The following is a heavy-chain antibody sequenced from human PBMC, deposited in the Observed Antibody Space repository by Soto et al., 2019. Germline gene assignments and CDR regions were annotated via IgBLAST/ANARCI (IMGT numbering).Heavy chain of an antibody. J-gene: IGHJ6*02. CDR1: GGSISRGGYY. CDR2: IYYSGGT. CDR3: ARGGVKVGNYYYYYGLDV. Sequence: SETLSLTCTVSGGSISRGGYYWSWIRQPPGKGLEWIGYIYYSGGTYYNPSLKSRVTISVDTSKNHLSLNLSSVTAADTAVYYCARGGVKVGNYYYYYGLDVWGQGTTVTVSS. V-gene: IGHV4-31*03. D-gene: IGHD7-27*01.